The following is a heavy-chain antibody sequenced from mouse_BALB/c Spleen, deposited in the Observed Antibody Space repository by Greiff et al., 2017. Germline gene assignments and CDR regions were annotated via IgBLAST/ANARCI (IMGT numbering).Heavy chain of an antibody. Sequence: VQGVESGPGLVAPSQSLSITCTVSGFSLTSYGVHWVRQPPGKGLEWLGVIWAGGSTNYNSALMSRLSISKDNSKSQVFLKMNSLQTDDTAMYYCASMITTGWFAYWGQGTLVTVSA. V-gene: IGHV2-9*02. CDR2: IWAGGST. CDR1: GFSLTSYG. CDR3: ASMITTGWFAY. J-gene: IGHJ3*01. D-gene: IGHD2-4*01.